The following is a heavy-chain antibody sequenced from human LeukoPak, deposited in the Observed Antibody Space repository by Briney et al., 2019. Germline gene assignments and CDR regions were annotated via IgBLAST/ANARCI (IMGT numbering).Heavy chain of an antibody. CDR1: GGSFSGYY. Sequence: SETLSLTCAVYGGSFSGYYWSWIRQPQGKGRDWIGEINHSGSTNYNPSLKSRVTLSVDTSKNQLSLKLSSVTAADTAVYYCARASWAAAAHFDYWGQGTLVTVSS. J-gene: IGHJ4*02. CDR3: ARASWAAAAHFDY. D-gene: IGHD6-13*01. V-gene: IGHV4-34*01. CDR2: INHSGST.